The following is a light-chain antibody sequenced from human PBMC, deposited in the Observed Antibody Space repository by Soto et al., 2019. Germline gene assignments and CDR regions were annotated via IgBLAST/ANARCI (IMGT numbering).Light chain of an antibody. Sequence: DIQMTQSPSTLSASVGDRVTITCRARQSISSWLAWYQQKPGKAPKLLIYKASSLESGVPSRFSGSGFGTEFTLTISSLQPDDFATYCCQQYNSYSWTFGQGTKGDIK. J-gene: IGKJ1*01. V-gene: IGKV1-5*03. CDR1: QSISSW. CDR2: KAS. CDR3: QQYNSYSWT.